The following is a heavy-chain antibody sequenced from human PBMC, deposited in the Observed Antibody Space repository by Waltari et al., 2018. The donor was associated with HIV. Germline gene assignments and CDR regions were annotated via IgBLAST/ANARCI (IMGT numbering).Heavy chain of an antibody. CDR3: ARDQGVLGFDP. Sequence: EVRLVESGGGLVQPGGSLRLSCKASGFTFSNYRMNWVRQAPGKGLEWVSYISSSSSTIYYADSVTGRFTISRDNAKNSLYLQMNSLSAEDTAVYYCARDQGVLGFDPWGQGTLVTVSS. CDR1: GFTFSNYR. J-gene: IGHJ5*02. V-gene: IGHV3-48*04. CDR2: ISSSSSTI. D-gene: IGHD3-10*01.